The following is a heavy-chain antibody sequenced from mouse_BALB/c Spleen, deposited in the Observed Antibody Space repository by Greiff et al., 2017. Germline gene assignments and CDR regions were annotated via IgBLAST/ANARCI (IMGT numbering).Heavy chain of an antibody. V-gene: IGHV1-80*01. CDR3: ARTGTSGNWYFDV. CDR1: GYAFSSYW. Sequence: VQLQQSGAELVRPGSSVKISCKASGYAFSSYWMNWVKQRPGQGLEWIGQIYPGDGDTNYNGKFKGKATLTADKSSSTAYMQLSSLTSEDSAVYFCARTGTSGNWYFDVWGAGTTVTVSS. D-gene: IGHD4-1*01. J-gene: IGHJ1*01. CDR2: IYPGDGDT.